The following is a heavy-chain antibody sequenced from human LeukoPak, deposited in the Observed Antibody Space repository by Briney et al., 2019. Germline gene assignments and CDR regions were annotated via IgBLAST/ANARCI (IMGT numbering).Heavy chain of an antibody. CDR1: GGSFSGYY. CDR2: INHSGST. V-gene: IGHV4-34*01. J-gene: IGHJ6*02. D-gene: IGHD2-2*01. CDR3: AREVVYHYYGMDV. Sequence: PSETLSLTCAVYGGSFSGYYWSWIRQPPGKGLEWIGEINHSGSTNYNPSLKSRVTISVDTSKNQLSLKLSSVTAADTAVYYCAREVVYHYYGMDVWGQGTTVTVSS.